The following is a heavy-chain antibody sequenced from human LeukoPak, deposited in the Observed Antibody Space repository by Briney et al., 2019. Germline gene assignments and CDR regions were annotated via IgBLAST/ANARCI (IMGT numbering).Heavy chain of an antibody. Sequence: GGSLRLSCAASGFTFSSYWMSWVRQAPGKGLEWVANIRQDGSVQNYVDSVKGRFAISRDNPKNSVYLQMSSLRAEDTAVYYCLVTTRSRGFDYWGQGTLITVSS. D-gene: IGHD1/OR15-1a*01. J-gene: IGHJ4*02. CDR2: IRQDGSVQ. CDR3: LVTTRSRGFDY. CDR1: GFTFSSYW. V-gene: IGHV3-7*01.